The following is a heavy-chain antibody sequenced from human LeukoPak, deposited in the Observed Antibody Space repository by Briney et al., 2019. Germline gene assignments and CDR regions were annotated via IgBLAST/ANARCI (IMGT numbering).Heavy chain of an antibody. D-gene: IGHD3-22*01. CDR1: EFSVGSNY. CDR3: AADSSRDYFDY. V-gene: IGHV3-66*01. CDR2: IYSGGST. Sequence: GGSLRLSCAASEFSVGSNYMTWVRQAPGKGLEWVSLIYSGGSTYHADSVKGRFTISRDNSKNTLYLQMNSLRSEDTAVYYCAADSSRDYFDYWGQGTLVTVSS. J-gene: IGHJ4*02.